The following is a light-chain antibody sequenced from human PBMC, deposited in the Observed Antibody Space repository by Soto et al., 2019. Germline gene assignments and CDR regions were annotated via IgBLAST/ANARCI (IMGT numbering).Light chain of an antibody. Sequence: QSVLTQPPSASGTPGQRVTISCSGSSSNIGSNTVHWYQHLPGTAPKLLIYNFNERPSGVPDRFSGSKSGTSASLAISGLQYEDEADYYCAAWDDSLHGPVFGGGTKLTVL. CDR1: SSNIGSNT. V-gene: IGLV1-44*01. J-gene: IGLJ2*01. CDR2: NFN. CDR3: AAWDDSLHGPV.